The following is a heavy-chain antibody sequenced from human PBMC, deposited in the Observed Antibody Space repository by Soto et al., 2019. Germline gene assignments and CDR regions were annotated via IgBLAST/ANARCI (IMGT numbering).Heavy chain of an antibody. Sequence: QVQLQESGPGLVKPSQTLSLTCTVSGGSISSGDYYWSWIRQPPGKGLEWIGYIYYSGSTYYNPSLKSRVTISVDTSKNHVSLKLSSVTAADTAVYYCASTRGYSGYDYYYYYGMDVWGQGTTVTVAS. D-gene: IGHD5-12*01. CDR1: GGSISSGDYY. CDR2: IYYSGST. V-gene: IGHV4-30-4*01. CDR3: ASTRGYSGYDYYYYYGMDV. J-gene: IGHJ6*02.